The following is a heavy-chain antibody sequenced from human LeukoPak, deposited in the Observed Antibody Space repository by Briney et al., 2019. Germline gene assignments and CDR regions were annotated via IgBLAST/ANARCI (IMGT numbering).Heavy chain of an antibody. CDR1: GFTFSDYY. V-gene: IGHV3-11*01. J-gene: IGHJ6*02. CDR3: ARGHYGLDA. CDR2: IGRSGDSTI. Sequence: GGSLRLSCAASGFTFSDYYFSWIRQAPGKGLEWVSYIGRSGDSTIYYADSMKGRFTISRDNAKSSLYLQMNSLRADDTAVYYCARGHYGLDAWSQGSTVTVSS.